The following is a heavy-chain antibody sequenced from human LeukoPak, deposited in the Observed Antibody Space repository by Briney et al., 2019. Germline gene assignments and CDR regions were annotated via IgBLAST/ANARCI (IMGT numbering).Heavy chain of an antibody. J-gene: IGHJ4*02. CDR1: GFTFSSYW. CDR3: ARDGGAMVRGVITFFDY. Sequence: GGSLRLSCAASGFTFSSYWMSWVRQAPGKGLEWVANRKQDGSEKYNVDSVKGRFNISRENAKTSLYLQMNSLRAEDTAVYYCARDGGAMVRGVITFFDYWGQGTLATVSS. V-gene: IGHV3-7*01. CDR2: RKQDGSEK. D-gene: IGHD3-10*01.